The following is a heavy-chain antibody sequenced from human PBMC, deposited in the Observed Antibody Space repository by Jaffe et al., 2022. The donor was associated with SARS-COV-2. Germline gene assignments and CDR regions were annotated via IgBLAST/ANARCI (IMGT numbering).Heavy chain of an antibody. CDR3: TKRNYYDSSGYPNPFDY. CDR1: GFTLNSAW. V-gene: IGHV3-15*01. D-gene: IGHD3-22*01. Sequence: EVQLVESGGGLVKPGGSLRLSCAVSGFTLNSAWMSWVRQAPGKGLEWVGRIKGKTDGGTTDYAAPVKGRFTISRDDSKNTLYLQMNSLKSEDTAVYYCTKRNYYDSSGYPNPFDYWGQGTLVTVSS. J-gene: IGHJ4*02. CDR2: IKGKTDGGTT.